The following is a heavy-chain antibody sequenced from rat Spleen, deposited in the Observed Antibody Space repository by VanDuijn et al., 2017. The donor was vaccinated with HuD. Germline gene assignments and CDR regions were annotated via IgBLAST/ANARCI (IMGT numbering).Heavy chain of an antibody. CDR3: ARDPGNNPYFMDA. V-gene: IGHV2-32*01. CDR1: GFSLTDYH. J-gene: IGHJ4*01. CDR2: MWSDADT. Sequence: QVQLQESGPGLVQPSQTLSLTCTVSGFSLTDYHVHWVRQPPGKGLEWMGVMWSDADTSYNSDPKSRLSIRRDTSKSQVFLKMNSLQTEDTATYYCARDPGNNPYFMDAWGQGVSVAVSS. D-gene: IGHD1-4*01.